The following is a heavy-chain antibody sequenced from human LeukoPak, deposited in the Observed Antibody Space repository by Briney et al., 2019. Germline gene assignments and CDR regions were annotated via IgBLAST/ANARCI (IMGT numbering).Heavy chain of an antibody. CDR2: IYYSVTT. CDR3: ARGGYYGSGNDFRFDP. V-gene: IGHV4-39*07. CDR1: GGSISSSDYY. Sequence: PSETLSLTCTVSGGSISSSDYYWGWIRQPPGKGLEWIGSIYYSVTTYYNPSLKSRVTISVDMSKNQFSLRLSSVTAADTAVYYCARGGYYGSGNDFRFDPWGQGTLVTVSS. J-gene: IGHJ5*02. D-gene: IGHD3-10*01.